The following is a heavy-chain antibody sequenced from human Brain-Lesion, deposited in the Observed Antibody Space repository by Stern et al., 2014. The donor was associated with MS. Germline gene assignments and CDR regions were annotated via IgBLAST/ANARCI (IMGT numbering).Heavy chain of an antibody. V-gene: IGHV1-2*02. CDR2: INPNTGRA. CDR3: ARDQRGITIFGVVTDYYYLGMDV. J-gene: IGHJ6*02. CDR1: GYIFTGYY. D-gene: IGHD3-3*01. Sequence: VQLVESGAEVKKPGASVKVSCKTSGYIFTGYYIHWVRQAPGQGLEWMAWINPNTGRAKYAPKFQGRVTMSRDTSISTAYVELSSLTSDDTAVYYCARDQRGITIFGVVTDYYYLGMDVWGQGTTVTVSS.